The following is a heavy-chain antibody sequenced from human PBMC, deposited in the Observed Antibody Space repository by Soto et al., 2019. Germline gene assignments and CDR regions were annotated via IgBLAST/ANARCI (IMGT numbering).Heavy chain of an antibody. CDR3: ASVRGRRWF. J-gene: IGHJ4*02. V-gene: IGHV3-74*01. D-gene: IGHD3-10*01. CDR1: GFTFINYA. CDR2: INSDGSST. Sequence: GGSLILSCAASGFTFINYAMTWVRQAPGKGLVWVSRINSDGSSTKYADSVKGRFTISRDNAKNTLYLQMNSLRAEDTAVYYCASVRGRRWFWGQGAPVTV.